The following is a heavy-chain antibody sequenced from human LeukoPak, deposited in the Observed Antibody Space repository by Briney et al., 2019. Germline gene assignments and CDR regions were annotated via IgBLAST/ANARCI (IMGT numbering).Heavy chain of an antibody. CDR1: GGTFSSYA. CDR2: IIPIFGTA. J-gene: IGHJ5*02. CDR3: ARDQLQLERGGWFDP. Sequence: SVKVSCKASGGTFSSYAISWVRQAPGQGLEWMGGIIPIFGTANYAQKFQGRVTITADESTSTAYMELSSLRSEDTAVYYCARDQLQLERGGWFDPWGQGTLVTASS. D-gene: IGHD1-1*01. V-gene: IGHV1-69*13.